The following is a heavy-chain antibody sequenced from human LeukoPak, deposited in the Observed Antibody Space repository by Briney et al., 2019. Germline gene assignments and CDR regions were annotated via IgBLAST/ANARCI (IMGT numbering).Heavy chain of an antibody. CDR1: GYTFTTYG. D-gene: IGHD6-19*01. J-gene: IGHJ4*02. V-gene: IGHV1-18*01. Sequence: ASVKVSCKASGYTFTTYGITWLRQAPGQGLEWMGWISSYNGNTNYAQKFQGRVTMTTDTSTSTAYMELSSLRSDDTAVYYCARVEKDSSGWYGFDYWGQGTLVTVSS. CDR3: ARVEKDSSGWYGFDY. CDR2: ISSYNGNT.